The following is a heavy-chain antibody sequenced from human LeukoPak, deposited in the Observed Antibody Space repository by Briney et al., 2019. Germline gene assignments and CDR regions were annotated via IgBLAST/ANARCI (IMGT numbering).Heavy chain of an antibody. CDR3: ARERYCTGGSCFDY. CDR1: GFTFSSYW. D-gene: IGHD2-15*01. CDR2: IKQDGSDK. V-gene: IGHV3-7*01. J-gene: IGHJ4*02. Sequence: PGGSLRLSCAASGFTFSSYWMSWVRQAPGKGLEWVANIKQDGSDKYYVDSVKGRFTISRDNAKNSLFLQMSRLRAEDTAVYYCARERYCTGGSCFDYWGQGTLVTVSS.